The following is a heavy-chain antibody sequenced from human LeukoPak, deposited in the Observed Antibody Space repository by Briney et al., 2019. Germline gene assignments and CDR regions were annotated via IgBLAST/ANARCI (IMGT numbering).Heavy chain of an antibody. CDR1: GGSLSSYY. V-gene: IGHV4-59*01. CDR2: IYYSGST. CDR3: ASTPITYYYDSSGYYWFDY. Sequence: SETLSLTCTVSGGSLSSYYWSWIRQPPGKGLEWIGYIYYSGSTNYNPSLKSRVTISVDTSKNQFSLKLSSVTAADTAVYYCASTPITYYYDSSGYYWFDYWGQGTLVTVSS. D-gene: IGHD3-22*01. J-gene: IGHJ4*02.